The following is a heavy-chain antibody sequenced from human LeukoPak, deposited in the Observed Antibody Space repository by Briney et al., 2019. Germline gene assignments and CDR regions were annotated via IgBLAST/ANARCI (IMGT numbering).Heavy chain of an antibody. J-gene: IGHJ4*02. CDR1: GYTFTSYD. D-gene: IGHD6-13*01. V-gene: IGHV1-8*01. Sequence: GASVKVSCKASGYTFTSYDINWVRQATGQGLEWMGWMNPNSGNTGYAQKFQGRVTMTRDTSISTAYMELSRLRSDDTAVYYCARSLAAAGPDFDYWGQGTLVTVSS. CDR3: ARSLAAAGPDFDY. CDR2: MNPNSGNT.